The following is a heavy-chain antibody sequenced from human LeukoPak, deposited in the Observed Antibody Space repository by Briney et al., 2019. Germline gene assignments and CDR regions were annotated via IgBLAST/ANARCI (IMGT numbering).Heavy chain of an antibody. V-gene: IGHV3-23*01. CDR3: ARLRSHSERSFDY. D-gene: IGHD1-26*01. J-gene: IGHJ4*02. CDR2: ISDSGGST. CDR1: GFTFRTYA. Sequence: GGSLRLSCVGSGFTFRTYAMIWVRQAPGKGLQWVSAISDSGGSTYYADSVKGRFTISRDNSKNTLYLQMHSLRAEDTAVYYCARLRSHSERSFDYWGQGTLATVSS.